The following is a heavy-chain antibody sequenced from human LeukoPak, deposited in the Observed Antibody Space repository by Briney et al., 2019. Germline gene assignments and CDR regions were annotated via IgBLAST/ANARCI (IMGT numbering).Heavy chain of an antibody. D-gene: IGHD4-23*01. Sequence: GASVKVSCKPSGYTFSDYYMHWVRQAPGQGLEWMGWINPNTGDTKYAQKFQGRVTMTRDTSISTAYMELSGLISDDTAVHYCARISPGMVVTLDPASRGGGFDCWGQGALVTVSS. CDR2: INPNTGDT. CDR1: GYTFSDYY. J-gene: IGHJ4*02. V-gene: IGHV1-2*02. CDR3: ARISPGMVVTLDPASRGGGFDC.